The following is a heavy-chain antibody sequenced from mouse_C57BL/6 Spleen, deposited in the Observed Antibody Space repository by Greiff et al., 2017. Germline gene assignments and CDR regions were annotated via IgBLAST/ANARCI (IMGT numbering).Heavy chain of an antibody. CDR2: IHPNSGST. CDR3: AAYSPTGGYFDV. Sequence: QVHVKQSGAELVKPGASVKLSCKASGYTFTSYWMHWVKQRPGQGLEWIGMIHPNSGSTNYNEKFKSKATLTVDKSSSTAYMQLSSLTSEDSAVYYCAAYSPTGGYFDVWGTGTTVTVSS. V-gene: IGHV1-64*01. CDR1: GYTFTSYW. J-gene: IGHJ1*03. D-gene: IGHD2-12*01.